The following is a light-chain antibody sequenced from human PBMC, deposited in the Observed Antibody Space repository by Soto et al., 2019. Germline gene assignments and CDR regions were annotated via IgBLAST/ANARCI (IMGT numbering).Light chain of an antibody. CDR2: AES. CDR3: QQSYSTLWT. J-gene: IGKJ1*01. V-gene: IGKV1-39*01. Sequence: DIQMTQSPSSLSASVGDRVTITCRASQSISSYLNWYQQNPGKAHKLLIYAESSLQSGVPSRFSGSGSGTDFTLTISSLQPEDFATYYCQQSYSTLWTFGQGTKVDIK. CDR1: QSISSY.